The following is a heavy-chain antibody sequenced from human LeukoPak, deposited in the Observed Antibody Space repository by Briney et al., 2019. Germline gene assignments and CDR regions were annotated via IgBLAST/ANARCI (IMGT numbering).Heavy chain of an antibody. CDR2: IKQDGSEK. CDR1: GFTFSNYA. V-gene: IGHV3-7*01. Sequence: GGSLRLSCAASGFTFSNYAMSWVRQAPGKGLEWVANIKQDGSEKYYVDSVKGRFTISRDNAKNSLYLQMDSLRAEDTAVYYCAREGDAFDIWGQGTMVTVSS. J-gene: IGHJ3*02. CDR3: AREGDAFDI.